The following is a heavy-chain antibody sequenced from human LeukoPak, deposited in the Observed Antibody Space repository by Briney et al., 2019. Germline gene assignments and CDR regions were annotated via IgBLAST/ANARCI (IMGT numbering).Heavy chain of an antibody. CDR3: ARDLGEQLWQLYYFDY. J-gene: IGHJ4*02. V-gene: IGHV1-3*01. D-gene: IGHD5-18*01. CDR2: INAGNGNT. Sequence: GRSLRLSCAASGFTFSSYAMHWVRQAPGQRLEWMGWINAGNGNTKYSQKFQGRVTITRDTSASTAYMELSSLRSEDTAVYYCARDLGEQLWQLYYFDYWGQGTLVTVSS. CDR1: GFTFSSYA.